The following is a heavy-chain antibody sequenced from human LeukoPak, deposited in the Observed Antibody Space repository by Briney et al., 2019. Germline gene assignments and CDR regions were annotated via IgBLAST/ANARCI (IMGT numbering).Heavy chain of an antibody. CDR1: GFTFSSYS. CDR2: ISSSSSTI. V-gene: IGHV3-48*04. J-gene: IGHJ4*02. D-gene: IGHD4-17*01. Sequence: GGSLRLSCAASGFTFSSYSMNWVRQAPGKGLEWVSYISSSSSTIYYADSVKGRFTISRDNAKNSLYLQMNSLRAEDTAVYYCARVGDYGDYRWGDWGQGTLVTVSS. CDR3: ARVGDYGDYRWGD.